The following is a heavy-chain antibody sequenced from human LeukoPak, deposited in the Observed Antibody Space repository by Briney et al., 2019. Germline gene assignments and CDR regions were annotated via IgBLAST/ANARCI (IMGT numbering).Heavy chain of an antibody. CDR1: GFTFGRYA. V-gene: IGHV3-23*01. CDR2: IDACGGNT. CDR3: AKGSGSGWYGWFAP. Sequence: GGSLRLSCAASGFTFGRYAMTWVRQAPGKGLEWVSSIDACGGNTYYADSLKGRFNISRDNSKNTFYLQMNTLRADDTAVYCCAKGSGSGWYGWFAPWGQGTLVTVSS. D-gene: IGHD6-19*01. J-gene: IGHJ5*02.